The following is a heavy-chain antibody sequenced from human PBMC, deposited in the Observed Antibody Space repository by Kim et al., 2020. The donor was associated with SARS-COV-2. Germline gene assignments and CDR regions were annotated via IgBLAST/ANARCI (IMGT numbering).Heavy chain of an antibody. V-gene: IGHV3-23*01. J-gene: IGHJ4*02. D-gene: IGHD2-8*01. CDR1: GFAMSSYS. Sequence: GGSLRLSCAASGFAMSSYSMGWVRQAPGKGLEWVSGIGASGDYKSYIDSVRGRFAISKDNSRDLLYLQMNRLVVEDTAVFFCVRYTNGAAPRDKWGEGT. CDR2: IGASGDYK. CDR3: VRYTNGAAPRDK.